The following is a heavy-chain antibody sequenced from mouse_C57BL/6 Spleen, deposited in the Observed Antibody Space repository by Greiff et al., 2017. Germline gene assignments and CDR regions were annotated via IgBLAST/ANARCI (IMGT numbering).Heavy chain of an antibody. CDR1: GFTFSDYG. CDR3: ARGDYGSSYLFAY. V-gene: IGHV5-17*01. J-gene: IGHJ3*01. Sequence: EVHLVESGGGLVKPGGSLKLSCAASGFTFSDYGMHWVRQAPEKGLEWVAYISSGSSTIYYADTVKGRFTISRDNAKNTLFLQMTSLRSEDTAMYYCARGDYGSSYLFAYWGQGTLVTVSA. CDR2: ISSGSSTI. D-gene: IGHD1-1*01.